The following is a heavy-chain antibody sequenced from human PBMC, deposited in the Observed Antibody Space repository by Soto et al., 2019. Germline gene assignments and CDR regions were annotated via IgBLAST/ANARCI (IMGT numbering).Heavy chain of an antibody. CDR2: ITSSGTTI. V-gene: IGHV3-11*01. J-gene: IGHJ5*02. CDR1: GFTFSDYY. CDR3: AREISDFWSGFHRGNWFDP. D-gene: IGHD3-3*01. Sequence: GGSLRLSCAASGFTFSDYYMSWIRQAPGKGLEWVSYITSSGTTIYYADSVKGRFTISRDNAKNSLYLQMNSLRAEDTAVYYCAREISDFWSGFHRGNWFDPWGQGTPVTVS.